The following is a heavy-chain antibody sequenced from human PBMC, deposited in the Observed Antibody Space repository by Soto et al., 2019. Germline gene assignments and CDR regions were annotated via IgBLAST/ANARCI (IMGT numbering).Heavy chain of an antibody. CDR1: GYTFTSYD. D-gene: IGHD2-15*01. CDR2: MNPNSGNT. V-gene: IGHV1-8*01. CDR3: ARVYCSGGSCYGWFDP. Sequence: ASVKVSCKASGYTFTSYDINWVRQATGQGLEWMGWMNPNSGNTGYAKKFQGRVTMTRNTSISTAYMELSSLRSEDTAVYYCARVYCSGGSCYGWFDPWGQGTLVTVSS. J-gene: IGHJ5*02.